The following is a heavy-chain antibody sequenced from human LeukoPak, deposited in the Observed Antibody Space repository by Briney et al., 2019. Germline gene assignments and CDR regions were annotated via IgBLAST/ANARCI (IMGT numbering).Heavy chain of an antibody. CDR2: INHSGST. J-gene: IGHJ5*02. CDR3: AREEIRSWFDP. V-gene: IGHV4-34*01. CDR1: GGSISTYY. Sequence: SETLSLTCTVTGGSISTYYWSWIRQPPGKGLEWIGEINHSGSTNYNPSLKSRVTISVDTSKNQFSLKLSSVTAADTAVYYCAREEIRSWFDPWGQGTLVTVSS. D-gene: IGHD5-24*01.